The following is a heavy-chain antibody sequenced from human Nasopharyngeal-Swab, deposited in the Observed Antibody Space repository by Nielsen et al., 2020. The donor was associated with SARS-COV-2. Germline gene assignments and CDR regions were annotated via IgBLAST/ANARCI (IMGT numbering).Heavy chain of an antibody. CDR1: GYSFTNYW. D-gene: IGHD3/OR15-3a*01. CDR2: IYAEDSDN. V-gene: IGHV5-51*01. Sequence: GESLKIPCKGSGYSFTNYWLGWVRQMPGKGLEWRGIIYAEDSDNRYSPFFQGQVTITADKSITPAYLQWGSLRASDTALYYCARFGHRFGPRDYWGQGALVTVSS. J-gene: IGHJ4*02. CDR3: ARFGHRFGPRDY.